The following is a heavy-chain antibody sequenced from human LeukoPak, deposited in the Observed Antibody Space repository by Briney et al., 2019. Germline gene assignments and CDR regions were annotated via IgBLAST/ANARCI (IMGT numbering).Heavy chain of an antibody. CDR1: GGSISSSNYY. J-gene: IGHJ5*02. CDR3: ARQQARLGELLPAPGLDP. CDR2: SYYSGST. V-gene: IGHV4-39*01. Sequence: SETLSLTCTVSGGSISSSNYYWAWIRQPPGKGLEWIGGSYYSGSTYYNPSMKGRVAISVDTSKNQLSLKMSSVSAADTAVYYCARQQARLGELLPAPGLDPWGQGTLVTVSS. D-gene: IGHD3-16*01.